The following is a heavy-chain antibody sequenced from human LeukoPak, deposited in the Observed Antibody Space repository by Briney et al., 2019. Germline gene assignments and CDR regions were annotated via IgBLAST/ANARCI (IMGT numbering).Heavy chain of an antibody. D-gene: IGHD4-17*01. V-gene: IGHV3-30-3*01. CDR3: ARDGDYGDLSDY. J-gene: IGHJ4*02. CDR2: ISYDGSNK. Sequence: GGSLRLSCAASGFTFSSYAMHWVRQAPGKGLEWVAVISYDGSNKYYADSVKGRLTISRDNSKNTLYLQMNSLRAEDTAVYYCARDGDYGDLSDYWGQGTLVTVSS. CDR1: GFTFSSYA.